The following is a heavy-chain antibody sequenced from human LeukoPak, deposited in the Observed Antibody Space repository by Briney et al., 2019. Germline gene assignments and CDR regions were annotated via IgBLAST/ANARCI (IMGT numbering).Heavy chain of an antibody. CDR1: GGTFSSYA. Sequence: ASVKVSCKASGGTFSSYAISWVRQAPGQGREWMGGVIPIFGTANYAQKFQGRVTITADESTSTAYMELSSLRSEDTAVYYCASGGYCSGGSCYWGLYYFDYWGQGTLVTVSS. CDR2: VIPIFGTA. CDR3: ASGGYCSGGSCYWGLYYFDY. V-gene: IGHV1-69*13. J-gene: IGHJ4*02. D-gene: IGHD2-15*01.